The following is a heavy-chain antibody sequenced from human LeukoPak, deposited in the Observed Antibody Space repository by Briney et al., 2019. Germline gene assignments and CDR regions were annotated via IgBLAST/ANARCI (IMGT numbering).Heavy chain of an antibody. D-gene: IGHD6-19*01. J-gene: IGHJ4*02. CDR2: ISHSGST. V-gene: IGHV4-34*01. CDR1: GGSFSGYY. CDR3: ARGDSSGHYFDY. Sequence: SETLSLTCAVYGGSFSGYYWSWIRQPAGKGLEWIGEISHSGSTNYNPSLKSRVTISVDTSKNQFSLKLSSVTAADTAVYYCARGDSSGHYFDYWGQGTLVTVSS.